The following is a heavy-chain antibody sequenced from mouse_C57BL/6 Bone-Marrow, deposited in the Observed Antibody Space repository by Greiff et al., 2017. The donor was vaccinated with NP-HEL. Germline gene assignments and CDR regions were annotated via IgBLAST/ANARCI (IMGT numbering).Heavy chain of an antibody. J-gene: IGHJ3*01. CDR2: ISYDGSN. Sequence: EVHLVESGPGLVKPSQSLSLTCSVTGYSITSGYYWNWIRQFPGNKLEWMGYISYDGSNNYNPSLKNRISITRDTSKNQFFLKLNSVTTEDTATYYCARDEGSSGPAWFAYWGQGTLVTVSA. V-gene: IGHV3-6*01. CDR1: GYSITSGYY. D-gene: IGHD3-2*02. CDR3: ARDEGSSGPAWFAY.